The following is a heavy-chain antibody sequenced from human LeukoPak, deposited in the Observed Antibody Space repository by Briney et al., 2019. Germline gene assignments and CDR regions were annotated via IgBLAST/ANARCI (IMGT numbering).Heavy chain of an antibody. D-gene: IGHD6-19*01. J-gene: IGHJ4*02. V-gene: IGHV1-2*02. CDR2: INPIGGGT. CDR3: ARSSGFSRFDY. Sequence: ASVKVSFKASGYTFSGHLIHWVRQAPGQALEYMGWINPIGGGTHYAQKFQGRVTMTSDRSISTAYLEVTGLESDDTAVYYCARSSGFSRFDYWGQGALVTVSS. CDR1: GYTFSGHL.